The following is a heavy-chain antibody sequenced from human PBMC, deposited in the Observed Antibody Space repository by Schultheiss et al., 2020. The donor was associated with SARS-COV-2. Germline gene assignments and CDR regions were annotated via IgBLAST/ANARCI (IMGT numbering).Heavy chain of an antibody. Sequence: GGSLRLSCAGSGFTFSDYYMSWIRQAPGKGLEWVSYISSSSNPIYYADSVKGRFTISRDNAKNSLYLQMNSLRIEDTAVYFCARSWGELPNAFDIWGQGTMVTVAS. V-gene: IGHV3-11*01. CDR2: ISSSSNPI. CDR1: GFTFSDYY. D-gene: IGHD3-16*01. CDR3: ARSWGELPNAFDI. J-gene: IGHJ3*02.